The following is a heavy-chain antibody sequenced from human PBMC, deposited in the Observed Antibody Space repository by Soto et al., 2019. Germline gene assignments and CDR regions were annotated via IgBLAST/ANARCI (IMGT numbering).Heavy chain of an antibody. J-gene: IGHJ5*02. CDR1: GYTFTSYA. Sequence: ASVKVSCKASGYTFTSYAMHWVRQAPGHRLEWLGWINAGNGNTKYSQKFQGRVTITRDTSASTAYMELSSLRSEDTAVYYCARGPRDFWSGYYVGPNWFDPWGQGTLVTVSS. V-gene: IGHV1-3*01. CDR2: INAGNGNT. CDR3: ARGPRDFWSGYYVGPNWFDP. D-gene: IGHD3-3*01.